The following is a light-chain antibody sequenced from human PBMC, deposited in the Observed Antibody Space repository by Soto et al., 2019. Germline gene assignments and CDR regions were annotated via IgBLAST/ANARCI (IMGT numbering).Light chain of an antibody. CDR2: EVN. CDR3: NSFTTSSTYV. Sequence: QSALTQPGSVSGSPGQSITISCTGTSSDIGSYNRVSWYQQPPGTAPKLIIYEVNNRPSGVPDRFSGSKSGNTASLTISGLKAEDDADYYCNSFTTSSTYVFGTGTKLTV. J-gene: IGLJ1*01. CDR1: SSDIGSYNR. V-gene: IGLV2-18*02.